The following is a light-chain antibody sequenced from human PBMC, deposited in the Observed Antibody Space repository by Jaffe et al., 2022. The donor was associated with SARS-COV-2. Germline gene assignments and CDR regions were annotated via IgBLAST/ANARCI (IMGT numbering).Light chain of an antibody. CDR3: QQYNRYSLT. J-gene: IGKJ4*01. CDR2: KAS. Sequence: DIQMTQSPSTLSASVGDRVSITCRASQNINNDLAWFQQKVGKVPKLLINKASSLESGVPSRFSGSGSGTEFTLTISGLQPDDFATYYCQQYNRYSLTFGGGTKVEIK. CDR1: QNINND. V-gene: IGKV1-5*03.